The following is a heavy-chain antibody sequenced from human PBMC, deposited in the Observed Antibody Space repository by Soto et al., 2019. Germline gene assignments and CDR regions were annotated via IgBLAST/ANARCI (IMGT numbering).Heavy chain of an antibody. V-gene: IGHV3-74*01. CDR3: AIAPSTDPDY. Sequence: EVQLVESGGNLVQPGGSLRLSCAASGFTFSSYWMHWVRQAPGKGLVWVSRIHGDGSSTSYADSVKGRFTISRDNAKHTLFLQMNSLRAEDTAVYYCAIAPSTDPDYWGQGTLVTVSS. CDR2: IHGDGSST. CDR1: GFTFSSYW. J-gene: IGHJ4*02.